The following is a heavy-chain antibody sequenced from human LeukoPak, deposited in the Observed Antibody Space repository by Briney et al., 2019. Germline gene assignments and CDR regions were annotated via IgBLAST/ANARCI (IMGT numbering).Heavy chain of an antibody. CDR2: ITGSGDST. CDR1: GFNFNIYA. V-gene: IGHV3-23*01. CDR3: AKPRSGVVVGESDH. Sequence: PGGSLRLSCAASGFNFNIYAMTWVRQAPGKGLEWVSAITGSGDSTYYADSVSGRFTISRDNSKNTVYLHMNSLRGEDTAVYYCAKPRSGVVVGESDHWGQGTLVTVSS. J-gene: IGHJ4*02. D-gene: IGHD2-15*01.